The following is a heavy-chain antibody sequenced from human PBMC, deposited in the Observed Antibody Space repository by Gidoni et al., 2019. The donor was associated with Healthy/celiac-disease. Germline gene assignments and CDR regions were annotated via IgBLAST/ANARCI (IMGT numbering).Heavy chain of an antibody. CDR1: GFTFSSYS. J-gene: IGHJ3*02. V-gene: IGHV3-21*01. CDR2: ISSSSSYI. D-gene: IGHD5-12*01. CDR3: AREGSYVDIVAHDAFDI. Sequence: EVQLVESGGGLVKPGGSLRLSCAASGFTFSSYSMNWVRQAPGKGLGWVSSISSSSSYIYYADSVKGRFTISRDNAKNSLYLQMNSLRAEDTAVYYCAREGSYVDIVAHDAFDIWGQGTMVTVSS.